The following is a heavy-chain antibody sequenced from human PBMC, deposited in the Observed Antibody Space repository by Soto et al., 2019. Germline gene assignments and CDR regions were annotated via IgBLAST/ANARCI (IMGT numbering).Heavy chain of an antibody. CDR3: ARPTRFPGD. CDR1: GFDFKEYY. V-gene: IGHV3-11*05. Sequence: QVQLVESGGGLVRPGGSLRLSCAASGFDFKEYYMTWFRQAPGKGLEFVSYISGTGSDPTYADSVKGRFTISRDNVKNALYLQMNNLRADDTAVYYCARPTRFPGDWGQGTLVTVSS. D-gene: IGHD3-16*01. J-gene: IGHJ4*02. CDR2: ISGTGSDP.